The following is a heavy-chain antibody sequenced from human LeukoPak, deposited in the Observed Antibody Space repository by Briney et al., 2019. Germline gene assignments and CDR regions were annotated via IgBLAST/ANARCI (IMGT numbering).Heavy chain of an antibody. J-gene: IGHJ3*02. D-gene: IGHD6-13*01. CDR2: ISWNSGSI. V-gene: IGHV3-9*03. Sequence: QTGGSLRLSCAASGFTFDDYAMHWVRHAPGKGLEWVSGISWNSGSIGYADSVKGRFTISRDNAKNSLYLQMNSLRAEDMALYYCAKKKVGYSSSWPDAFDIWGQGTMVTVSS. CDR3: AKKKVGYSSSWPDAFDI. CDR1: GFTFDDYA.